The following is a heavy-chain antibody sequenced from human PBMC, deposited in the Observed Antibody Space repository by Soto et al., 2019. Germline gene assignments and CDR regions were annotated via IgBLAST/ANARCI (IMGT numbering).Heavy chain of an antibody. CDR2: IYHSGST. CDR1: GGSISSSNW. V-gene: IGHV4-4*02. J-gene: IGHJ6*02. CDR3: ARVEETTWYYDGMDV. D-gene: IGHD3-22*01. Sequence: QVQLQESGPGLVKPSGTLSLTCAVSGGSISSSNWWSWVRQPPGKGLEWIGEIYHSGSTNYNPSRKSRVTRSVDKSKNQFSLKLSSVTAADTAVYYCARVEETTWYYDGMDVWGQGTTVTVSS.